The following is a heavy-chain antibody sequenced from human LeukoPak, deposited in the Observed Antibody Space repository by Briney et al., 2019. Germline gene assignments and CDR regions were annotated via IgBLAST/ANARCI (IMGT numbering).Heavy chain of an antibody. J-gene: IGHJ4*02. Sequence: SETLSLTCTVSGGSISSYYWSWIRQPPGKGLEWIGEIYHSGSTNYNPSLKSRVTISVDKSKNQFSLKLSSVTAADTAVYYCARNDFWSGYPDYWGQGTLVTVSS. V-gene: IGHV4-59*12. CDR2: IYHSGST. CDR3: ARNDFWSGYPDY. CDR1: GGSISSYY. D-gene: IGHD3-3*01.